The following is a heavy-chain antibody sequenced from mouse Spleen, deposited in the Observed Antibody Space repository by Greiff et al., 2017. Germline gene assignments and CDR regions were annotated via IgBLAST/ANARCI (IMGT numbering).Heavy chain of an antibody. D-gene: IGHD1-1*01. CDR3: ARDYGSSHWYFDV. CDR1: GFTFSSYA. CDR2: ISSGGSYT. J-gene: IGHJ1*01. Sequence: EVQRVESGGGLVKPGGSLKLSCAASGFTFSSYAMSWVRQTPEKRLEWVATISSGGSYTYYPDSVKGRFTISRDNAKNTLYLQMSSLRSEDTAMYYCARDYGSSHWYFDVWGAGTTVTVSS. V-gene: IGHV5-9-3*01.